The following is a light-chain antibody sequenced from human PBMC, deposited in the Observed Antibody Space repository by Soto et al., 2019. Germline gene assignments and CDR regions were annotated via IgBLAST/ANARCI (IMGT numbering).Light chain of an antibody. CDR1: QSVSSD. V-gene: IGKV3-20*01. J-gene: IGKJ2*01. Sequence: EIVLTQSPGTLSLSPGERATLSCRASQSVSSDLAWYQQKFGQAPRLLIYSASLRATGIPDTFSGHGSGTDFPLSISRLETEDFAVYYCHQYGSSPDTFGQGTKLEIK. CDR3: HQYGSSPDT. CDR2: SAS.